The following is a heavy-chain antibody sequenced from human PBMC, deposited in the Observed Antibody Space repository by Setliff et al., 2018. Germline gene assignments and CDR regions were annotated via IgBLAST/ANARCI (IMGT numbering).Heavy chain of an antibody. CDR3: AKTFEGYYSDSSGYYYSAPLYPNMDY. CDR2: VRRNTNSYAT. D-gene: IGHD3-22*01. Sequence: PGGSLRLSCAASEFSLSDFHMHWVRQAPGKGLEWVGRVRRNTNSYATAYSASLKGRFTISRDDSKNTAYLQMISLSDEDTALYYCAKTFEGYYSDSSGYYYSAPLYPNMDYWGQGTLVTVS. V-gene: IGHV3-73*01. CDR1: EFSLSDFH. J-gene: IGHJ4*02.